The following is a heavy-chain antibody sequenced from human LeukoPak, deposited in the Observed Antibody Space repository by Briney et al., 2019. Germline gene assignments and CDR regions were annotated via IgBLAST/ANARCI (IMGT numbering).Heavy chain of an antibody. V-gene: IGHV1-69*06. J-gene: IGHJ5*02. CDR3: ARAYFGVWGSYRYHNWFDP. CDR2: IIPIFGTA. CDR1: GGTFCSYA. D-gene: IGHD3-16*02. Sequence: SVKVSCKASGGTFCSYAISWVRQAPGQGLEWMGGIIPIFGTANYAQKFQGRVTITADKSTSTAYMELSSLRSEDTAVYYCARAYFGVWGSYRYHNWFDPWGQGTLVTVSS.